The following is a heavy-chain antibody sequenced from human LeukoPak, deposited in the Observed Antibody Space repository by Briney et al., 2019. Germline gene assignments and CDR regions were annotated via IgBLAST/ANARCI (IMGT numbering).Heavy chain of an antibody. J-gene: IGHJ4*02. D-gene: IGHD5-24*01. V-gene: IGHV3-74*01. CDR2: MRTDGSNT. CDR3: TSAARDAWEVSAH. Sequence: GGSLRLSCAASGFTFSNYWMHWVRQVPGKGLVWVSRMRTDGSNTGYADSVRGRFTVSRDNAKNTLYLQMNSLRVEDTAVYYCTSAARDAWEVSAHWGQGTLVTVSS. CDR1: GFTFSNYW.